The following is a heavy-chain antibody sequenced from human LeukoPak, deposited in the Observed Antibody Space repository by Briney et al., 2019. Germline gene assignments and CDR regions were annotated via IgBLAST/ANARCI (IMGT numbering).Heavy chain of an antibody. CDR2: INPSGGST. J-gene: IGHJ5*02. CDR3: AREAGYDYVTNWFDP. Sequence: PTASVKVSCKASGYTFTSYYMHWVRQAPGQGLEWMGIINPSGGSTSYAQKFQGRVTMTRDTSTSTVYMELSSLRSEDTAVYYCAREAGYDYVTNWFDPWGQGTLVTVSS. V-gene: IGHV1-46*01. CDR1: GYTFTSYY. D-gene: IGHD3-16*01.